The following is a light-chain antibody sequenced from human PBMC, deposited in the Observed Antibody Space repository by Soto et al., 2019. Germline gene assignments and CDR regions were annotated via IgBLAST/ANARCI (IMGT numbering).Light chain of an antibody. J-gene: IGKJ1*01. CDR1: QSINNNY. CDR3: QPYDASPT. CDR2: GAP. V-gene: IGKV3-20*01. Sequence: EIVLTQSPGTLSLSAGERATLSCRASQSINNNYLAWYQQKPGQAPTVLIYGAPSRAPGIPDRFSGSGSGTDFTLTISRLEPEDFAVYYCQPYDASPTFGQGTKVEIK.